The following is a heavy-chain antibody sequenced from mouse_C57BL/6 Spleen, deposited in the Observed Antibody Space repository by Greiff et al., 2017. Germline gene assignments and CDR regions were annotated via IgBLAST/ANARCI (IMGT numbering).Heavy chain of an antibody. CDR3: ARSVYRLLYVDY. Sequence: QVQLQQSGAELVRPGTSVKVSCKASGYAFTNYLIEWVKQRPGQGLEWIGVINPGSGGTNYNEKFKGKATLTADKSSSTAYMQLSSLTSEDSAVYFCARSVYRLLYVDYWGQGTTLTVSS. D-gene: IGHD2-3*01. V-gene: IGHV1-54*01. CDR1: GYAFTNYL. CDR2: INPGSGGT. J-gene: IGHJ2*01.